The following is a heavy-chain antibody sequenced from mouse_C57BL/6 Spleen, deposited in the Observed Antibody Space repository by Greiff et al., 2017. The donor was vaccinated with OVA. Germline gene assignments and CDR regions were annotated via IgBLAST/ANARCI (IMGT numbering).Heavy chain of an antibody. V-gene: IGHV1-50*01. CDR3: AREVYGSWFAY. J-gene: IGHJ3*01. CDR1: GYTFTSYW. D-gene: IGHD1-1*01. CDR2: IDPSDSYT. Sequence: VKLQQPGAELVKPGASVKLSCKASGYTFTSYWMQWVKQRPGQGLEWIGEIDPSDSYTNYNQKFKGKATLTVDTSSSTAYMQLSSLTSEDSAVDYCAREVYGSWFAYWGQGTLVTVSA.